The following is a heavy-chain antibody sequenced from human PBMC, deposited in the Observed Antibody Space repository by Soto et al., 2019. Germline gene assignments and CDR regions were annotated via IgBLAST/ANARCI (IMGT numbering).Heavy chain of an antibody. V-gene: IGHV3-23*01. Sequence: PGGSLRLSCAASGFTFSSYAMSWVRQAPGKGLEWVSAISGSGGSTYYADSVKGRFTISRDNSKNTLYLQMNSLRAEDTDVYYSVRDEGFYRFDYWGRGALVTVSP. CDR3: VRDEGFYRFDY. J-gene: IGHJ4*02. D-gene: IGHD3-16*02. CDR1: GFTFSSYA. CDR2: ISGSGGST.